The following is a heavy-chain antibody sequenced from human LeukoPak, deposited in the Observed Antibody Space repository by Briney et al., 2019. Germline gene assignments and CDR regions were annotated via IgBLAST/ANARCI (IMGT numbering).Heavy chain of an antibody. Sequence: ASETLSLTCAVYGVSLNNYYWSWIRQSPGKGLEWIGEAILSGGTNYNPSLKSRVTISIDTSRNQISLRVSSVTAADTAVYYCAMVLYQSGRPGPWAQGTLVTVSS. CDR3: AMVLYQSGRPGP. V-gene: IGHV4-34*12. J-gene: IGHJ5*02. CDR2: AILSGGT. CDR1: GVSLNNYY. D-gene: IGHD2-2*01.